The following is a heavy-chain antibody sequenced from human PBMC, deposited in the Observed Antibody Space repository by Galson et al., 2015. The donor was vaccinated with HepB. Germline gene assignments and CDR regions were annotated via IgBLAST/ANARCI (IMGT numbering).Heavy chain of an antibody. J-gene: IGHJ5*02. Sequence: CAISGDSVSSNSAAWNWIRQSPSRGLEWLGRTYYRSKWYNDYAVSVKSRITINPDTSKNQFSLQLNSVTPEDTAVYYCARDWGVGGVVPAAHNWFGPWGQGTLVTVSS. CDR3: ARDWGVGGVVPAAHNWFGP. CDR2: TYYRSKWYN. V-gene: IGHV6-1*01. D-gene: IGHD2-2*01. CDR1: GDSVSSNSAA.